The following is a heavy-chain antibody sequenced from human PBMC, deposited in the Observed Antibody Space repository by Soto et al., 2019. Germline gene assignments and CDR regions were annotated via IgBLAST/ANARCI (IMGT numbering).Heavy chain of an antibody. Sequence: PSETLSLTCTVSGGSISSYCWSWIRQPPGKGLEWIGYIYYSGSTNYNPSLKSRVTISVDTSKNQFSLQLNSVTPEDTAVYYCARSGFVGSSHFDYWGQGTLVTVSS. CDR1: GGSISSYC. CDR2: IYYSGST. CDR3: ARSGFVGSSHFDY. V-gene: IGHV4-59*12. J-gene: IGHJ4*02. D-gene: IGHD6-19*01.